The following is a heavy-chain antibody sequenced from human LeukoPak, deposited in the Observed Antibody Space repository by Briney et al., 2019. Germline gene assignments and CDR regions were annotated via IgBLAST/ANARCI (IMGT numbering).Heavy chain of an antibody. CDR1: EFTFTSYE. J-gene: IGHJ4*02. CDR3: ARDLAVSGY. Sequence: GGSLRLSCAASEFTFTSYELNWVRQAPGKGLEWVSYISSSGNTISYADSVKGRFTISRDNAKNSLYLQMNSLRDEDTAMYYCARDLAVSGYWGQGTLVTVSS. CDR2: ISSSGNTI. V-gene: IGHV3-48*03.